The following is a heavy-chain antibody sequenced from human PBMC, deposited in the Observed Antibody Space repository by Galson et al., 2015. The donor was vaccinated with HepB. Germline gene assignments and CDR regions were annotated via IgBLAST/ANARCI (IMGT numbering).Heavy chain of an antibody. CDR1: GFTFSRYA. CDR2: IRGSGSRT. V-gene: IGHV3-23*01. J-gene: IGHJ4*01. CDR3: GRSGYYYGLFAY. D-gene: IGHD3-22*01. Sequence: SLRLSCAASGFTFSRYAMRWDRQAPGKGLEWVSAIRGSGSRTYNADSVKGRFTISRDNSKNTLDLQMNSLRAEDTAVYYCGRSGYYYGLFAYCGHGTLGTASS.